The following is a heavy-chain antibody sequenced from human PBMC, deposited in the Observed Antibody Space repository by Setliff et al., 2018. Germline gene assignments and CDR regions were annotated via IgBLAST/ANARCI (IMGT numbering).Heavy chain of an antibody. CDR2: INAGNGNT. CDR1: GYTFTSYA. J-gene: IGHJ4*02. V-gene: IGHV1-3*03. D-gene: IGHD2-15*01. Sequence: ASVKVSCRASGYTFTSYAIHWVRQAPGQRLEWMGWINAGNGNTKYSQEFQDRVTTTRDTSASIAFMELSSLRSEDMAVYYCARSGGSNWQTKLDYWGQGTLVTVSS. CDR3: ARSGGSNWQTKLDY.